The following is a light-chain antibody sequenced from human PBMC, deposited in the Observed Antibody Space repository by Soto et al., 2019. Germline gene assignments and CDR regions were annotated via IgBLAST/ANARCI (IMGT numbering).Light chain of an antibody. CDR3: QSYDNSLTGSNV. J-gene: IGLJ1*01. V-gene: IGLV1-40*01. CDR1: RSNIGAGYD. CDR2: GTN. Sequence: QSVLTQPPSVSGAPGQRVTISCTGSRSNIGAGYDVHWYQQLPGTAPKLLIYGTNNRPSGVPDRFSGSKSGMSASLAITGLQAADEANYYCQSYDNSLTGSNVFGTGTKLTVL.